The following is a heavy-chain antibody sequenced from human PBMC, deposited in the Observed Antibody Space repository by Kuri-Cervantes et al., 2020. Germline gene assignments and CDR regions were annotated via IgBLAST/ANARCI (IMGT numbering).Heavy chain of an antibody. CDR2: IYYSGST. D-gene: IGHD5-24*01. CDR3: ARLGRAFDY. V-gene: IGHV4-59*01. Sequence: SETLSLTCTVSGDSISTYYWSWIRQPPGKGLEWIGYIYYSGSTNYNPSLKSRVTISTDTSKNQFSLKLSSVTAADTAVYYCARLGRAFDYWGQGTLVTVSS. J-gene: IGHJ4*02. CDR1: GDSISTYY.